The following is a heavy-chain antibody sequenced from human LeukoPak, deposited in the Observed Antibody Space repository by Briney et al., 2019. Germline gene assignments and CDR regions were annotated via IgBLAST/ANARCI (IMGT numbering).Heavy chain of an antibody. D-gene: IGHD2-15*01. CDR2: IYYSGST. J-gene: IGHJ4*02. CDR1: GGSISSGGYY. Sequence: SETLSLTCTVSGGSISSGGYYWSWIRQHPGKGLEWIGYIYYSGSTYYNPSLKSRVTISVDTSKNQFSLKLSSVTAADTAVYYCARGWTLGYDYWGQGTLVTVSS. V-gene: IGHV4-31*03. CDR3: ARGWTLGYDY.